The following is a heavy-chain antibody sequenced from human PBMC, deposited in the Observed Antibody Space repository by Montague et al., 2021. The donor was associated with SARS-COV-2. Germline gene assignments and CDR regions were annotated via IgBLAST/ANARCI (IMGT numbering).Heavy chain of an antibody. CDR1: GDSISSDRYY. CDR3: ARPGSTSGWFYFDD. D-gene: IGHD6-19*01. CDR2: INYSGDT. Sequence: SETRSLTCTVSGDSISSDRYYWGWLRQPPGMGLEWIASINYSGDTYHNLSLKSRVTISIDTSRHQLSLKVNSATAADTAVYYCARPGSTSGWFYFDDWGHGTLATVSS. V-gene: IGHV4-39*01. J-gene: IGHJ4*01.